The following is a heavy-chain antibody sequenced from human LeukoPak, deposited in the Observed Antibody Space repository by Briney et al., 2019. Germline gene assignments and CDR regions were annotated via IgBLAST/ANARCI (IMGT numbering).Heavy chain of an antibody. D-gene: IGHD3-3*01. Sequence: ASVKVSCKASGYTFTGYYMHWVRQAPGQGLEWMGWINPNSGGTNYAQKFQGRVTMTRDTSISTAYTELSRLRSDDTAVYYCARGYILGIFGVVMGGDYYYMDVWGKGTTVTVSS. CDR1: GYTFTGYY. V-gene: IGHV1-2*02. J-gene: IGHJ6*03. CDR2: INPNSGGT. CDR3: ARGYILGIFGVVMGGDYYYMDV.